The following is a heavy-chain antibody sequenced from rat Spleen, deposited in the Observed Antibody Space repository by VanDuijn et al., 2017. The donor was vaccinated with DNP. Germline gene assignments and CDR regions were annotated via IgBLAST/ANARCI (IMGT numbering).Heavy chain of an antibody. D-gene: IGHD1-10*01. CDR2: ITSSGGST. CDR1: GFTFNNYW. Sequence: EVQLVESGGGLVQPGRSLKLSCVASGFTFNNYWMTWIRQVPGKGLEWVASITSSGGSTYYRDSVKGRFTISRDHAKSTLYLQMDSLRSGDTATYYCARVNNLLGWHFDFWGPGTMVTVSS. J-gene: IGHJ1*01. V-gene: IGHV5-31*01. CDR3: ARVNNLLGWHFDF.